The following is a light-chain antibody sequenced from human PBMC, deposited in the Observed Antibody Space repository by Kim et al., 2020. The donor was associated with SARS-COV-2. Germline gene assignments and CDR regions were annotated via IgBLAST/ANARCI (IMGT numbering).Light chain of an antibody. CDR3: QQYYSTPRWT. Sequence: TINCKSSQSVLYSSNNKNYLAWYPQKPGQPPKLLIYWASTRESGVPDRFSGSGSGTDFTLTISSLQAEDVAVYYCQQYYSTPRWTFGQGTKVDIK. CDR2: WAS. CDR1: QSVLYSSNNKNY. V-gene: IGKV4-1*01. J-gene: IGKJ1*01.